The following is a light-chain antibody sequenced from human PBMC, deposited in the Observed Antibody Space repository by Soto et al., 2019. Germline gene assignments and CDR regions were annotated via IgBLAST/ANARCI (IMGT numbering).Light chain of an antibody. CDR2: DVS. Sequence: QSALTQPASVSGSPGQSITISCTGTSSDIGAYNYVSWYQQHPGKAPKLMIYDVSNRASGVSNRFSGSKSGNTASLTISGLQADDEADYYCSSYTRSTALVAFGGGTKLTVL. J-gene: IGLJ2*01. CDR3: SSYTRSTALVA. CDR1: SSDIGAYNY. V-gene: IGLV2-14*03.